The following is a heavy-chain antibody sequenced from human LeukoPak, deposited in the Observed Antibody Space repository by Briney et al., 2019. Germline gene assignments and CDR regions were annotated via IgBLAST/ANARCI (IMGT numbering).Heavy chain of an antibody. CDR3: ARGGCSSTTCPPEY. D-gene: IGHD2-2*01. CDR2: ISSSSSYI. J-gene: IGHJ4*02. Sequence: PGGSLRLSCAASRFTFSSYAMSWVRQAPGKGLEWASFISSSSSYIYYADSGKGRFTISRENAKNSLYLQMNSLRADDTAVYYCARGGCSSTTCPPEYWGQGTLVTVSS. V-gene: IGHV3-21*06. CDR1: RFTFSSYA.